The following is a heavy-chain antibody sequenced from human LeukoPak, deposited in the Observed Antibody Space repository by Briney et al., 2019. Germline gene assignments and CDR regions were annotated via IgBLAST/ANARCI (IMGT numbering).Heavy chain of an antibody. D-gene: IGHD3-22*01. CDR3: ARQYYDRTGYYYFDH. V-gene: IGHV4-39*01. CDR2: MYYSGST. J-gene: IGHJ4*02. CDR1: GDAITGSTYY. Sequence: SETLSLTCTVSGDAITGSTYYWGWIRQPPGKGLEWTGSMYYSGSTYSNASLKSRVTISADTSKNQFSLKLSSVTAADTATYYCARQYYDRTGYYYFDHWTQGTLVTVSS.